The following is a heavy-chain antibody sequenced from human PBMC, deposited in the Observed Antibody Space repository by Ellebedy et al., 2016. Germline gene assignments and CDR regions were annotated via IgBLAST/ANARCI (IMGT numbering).Heavy chain of an antibody. CDR3: ARDKAGGDYVRSLAFDI. CDR1: GFTFSSYA. J-gene: IGHJ3*02. D-gene: IGHD4-17*01. Sequence: GESLKISXAASGFTFSSYAMHWVRQAPGKGLEWVAVISYDGSNKYYADSVKGRFTISRDNSKNTLYLQMNSLRAEDTAVYYCARDKAGGDYVRSLAFDIWGQGTMVTVSS. V-gene: IGHV3-30-3*01. CDR2: ISYDGSNK.